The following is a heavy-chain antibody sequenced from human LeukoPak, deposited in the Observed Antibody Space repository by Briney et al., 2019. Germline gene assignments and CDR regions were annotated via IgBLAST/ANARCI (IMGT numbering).Heavy chain of an antibody. Sequence: GGSLRLSCTASGFIFSDFYMSWIRQAPGKGLEWLSYISPTSSDTNYADSVKGRFFVSRDNARKSLYLQMNSLRAEDTAAYYCVKTGGRNGGDSWGQGTLVTVSS. CDR3: VKTGGRNGGDS. CDR2: ISPTSSDT. J-gene: IGHJ4*02. V-gene: IGHV3-11*06. CDR1: GFIFSDFY. D-gene: IGHD3-16*01.